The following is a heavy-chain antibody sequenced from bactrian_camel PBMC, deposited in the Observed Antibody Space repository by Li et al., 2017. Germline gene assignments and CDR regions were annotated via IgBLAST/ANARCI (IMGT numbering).Heavy chain of an antibody. CDR1: RSAYSNC. Sequence: HVQLVESGGGSVQAGGSLRLSCQATRSAYSNCMAWFRQAPGKEREGVARIATGSGNTYYADSVKGRFTISQDNAKNTVYLQMNSLKPEDTAMYYCAARRHGECYFWANNWSRATWYDHWGQGTQVTVS. J-gene: IGHJ4*01. CDR3: AARRHGECYFWANNWSRATWYDH. V-gene: IGHV3S1*01. CDR2: IATGSGNT. D-gene: IGHD8*01.